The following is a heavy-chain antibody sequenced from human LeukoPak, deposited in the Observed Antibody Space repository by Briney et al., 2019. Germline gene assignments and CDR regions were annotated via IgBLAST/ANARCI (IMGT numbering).Heavy chain of an antibody. CDR3: AKDGGELFNYFDY. Sequence: GGSLRLSCAASGFTFSSYEMNWVRQAPGKGLEWVSYISSSGSTIYYADSVKGRFTISRDNSKNTLYLQMNSLRAEDTAVYYCAKDGGELFNYFDYWGQGTLVTVSS. V-gene: IGHV3-48*03. J-gene: IGHJ4*02. CDR1: GFTFSSYE. D-gene: IGHD3-10*01. CDR2: ISSSGSTI.